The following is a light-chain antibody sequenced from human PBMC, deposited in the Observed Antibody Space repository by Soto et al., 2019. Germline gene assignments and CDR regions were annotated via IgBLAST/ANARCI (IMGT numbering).Light chain of an antibody. V-gene: IGKV1-33*01. CDR1: QDISNY. Sequence: DIQMTQSPSSLSASVGDRVTITCQASQDISNYLNWYQQKPGKAPKLLIYDASNLETGVPSRFSGSGSGTDFTFTISSLQPEDIATYYCQQYDNRPPIFTFGPGNKVDIK. J-gene: IGKJ3*01. CDR3: QQYDNRPPIFT. CDR2: DAS.